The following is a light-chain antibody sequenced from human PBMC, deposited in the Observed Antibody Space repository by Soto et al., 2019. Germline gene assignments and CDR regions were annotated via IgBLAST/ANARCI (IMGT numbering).Light chain of an antibody. CDR1: SSNIGAGYD. J-gene: IGLJ3*02. CDR3: QSYDSSLSGWV. V-gene: IGLV1-40*01. Sequence: QSVLTQPPSVSGAPGQRVTISCTGSSSNIGAGYDVHYYQQLPGTAPKLLIYGNNNRPSGVPDRFSGSKSGTSASLAITGLQAEDDADYYCQSYDSSLSGWVFGGGTQLTVL. CDR2: GNN.